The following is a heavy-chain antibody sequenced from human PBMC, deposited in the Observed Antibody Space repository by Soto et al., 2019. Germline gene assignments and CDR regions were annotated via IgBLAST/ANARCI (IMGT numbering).Heavy chain of an antibody. Sequence: GGSLRRPCSASAFICTGYGNHWIRQAQGKELEWVAVVRHDGSDIHYADSVKGRFIISRDNSKDTLYLQMYSLRGEDTAVYYCARDGVGGTAYVGYFDYWGQGTLVTVSS. D-gene: IGHD3-3*01. CDR2: VRHDGSDI. V-gene: IGHV3-33*08. CDR3: ARDGVGGTAYVGYFDY. J-gene: IGHJ4*02. CDR1: AFICTGYG.